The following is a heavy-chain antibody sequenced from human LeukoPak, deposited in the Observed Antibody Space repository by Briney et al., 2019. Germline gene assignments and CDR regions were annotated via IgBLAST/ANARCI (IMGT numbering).Heavy chain of an antibody. J-gene: IGHJ3*02. D-gene: IGHD4-17*01. Sequence: ASVKVSCKASGYTFTSYGISWVRQAPGQGLEWMGWISAYNGNTNYAQKLQGRVTMTTDTSTSTAYMELRSLRSDDTAVCYCARDRGALAVTTKLAFDIWGQGTMVTVSS. V-gene: IGHV1-18*01. CDR1: GYTFTSYG. CDR3: ARDRGALAVTTKLAFDI. CDR2: ISAYNGNT.